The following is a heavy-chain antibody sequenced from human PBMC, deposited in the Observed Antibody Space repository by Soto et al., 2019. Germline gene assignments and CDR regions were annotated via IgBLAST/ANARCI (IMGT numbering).Heavy chain of an antibody. CDR3: ASTLYTGDGYKPSLDY. D-gene: IGHD5-12*01. CDR2: IIPIFGTA. V-gene: IGHV1-69*12. J-gene: IGHJ4*02. CDR1: GGTFSSYA. Sequence: QVQLVQSGAEVKKPGSSVKVSCKASGGTFSSYAISWVRQAPGQGLEWMGGIIPIFGTANYAQKFKGRVXXXXDXSTSTAYMELSSLRSEDTAVYYCASTLYTGDGYKPSLDYWGQGTLVTVXS.